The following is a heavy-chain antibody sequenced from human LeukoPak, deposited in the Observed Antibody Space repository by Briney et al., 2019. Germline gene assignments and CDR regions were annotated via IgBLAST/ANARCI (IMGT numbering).Heavy chain of an antibody. CDR3: VRDLILVWTPGDDFDH. CDR2: INERATII. CDR1: GFTFSKYW. Sequence: PGGSLRLSCAASGFTFSKYWMHWVRQAPGKGLEWVSRINERATIISYADSVKGRFTISRENARNTLYLQMNSLTAEDTAVYYCVRDLILVWTPGDDFDHWGQGTLVTVSS. V-gene: IGHV3-74*01. J-gene: IGHJ4*02. D-gene: IGHD3-16*01.